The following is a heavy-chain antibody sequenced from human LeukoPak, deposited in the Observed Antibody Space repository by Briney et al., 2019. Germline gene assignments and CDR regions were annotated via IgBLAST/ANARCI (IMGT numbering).Heavy chain of an antibody. Sequence: GGSLRLSCAASAFTFSNYWMHWVRQAPGKGLVWVSRINSDGSSTSCADSVKGRFTISRDNAKNTLFLQMNSLRAEDTAVYYCARPYCSGGSCYDIDYWGQGTLVTVSS. CDR2: INSDGSST. D-gene: IGHD2-15*01. CDR3: ARPYCSGGSCYDIDY. CDR1: AFTFSNYW. V-gene: IGHV3-74*01. J-gene: IGHJ4*02.